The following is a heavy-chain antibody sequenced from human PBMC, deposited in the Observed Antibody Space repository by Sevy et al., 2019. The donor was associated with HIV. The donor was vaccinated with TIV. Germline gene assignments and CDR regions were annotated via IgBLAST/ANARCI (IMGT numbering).Heavy chain of an antibody. CDR2: INHSGST. D-gene: IGHD1-1*01. CDR1: GGSFSGYY. V-gene: IGHV4-34*01. Sequence: SETLSLTCAVYGGSFSGYYWSWIRQPPGKGLEWIGGINHSGSTNYNPSLKSRVTISVDTSKNQFSLKLSSVTAADTAVYYCARDEGSLEPRYYFDYWGQGTLVTVSS. CDR3: ARDEGSLEPRYYFDY. J-gene: IGHJ4*02.